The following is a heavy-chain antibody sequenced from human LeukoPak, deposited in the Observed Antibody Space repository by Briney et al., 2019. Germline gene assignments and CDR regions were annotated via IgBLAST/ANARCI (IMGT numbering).Heavy chain of an antibody. Sequence: SETLSLTCTVSGGSISSYYWSWIRQPPGKGLEWIGYIYYSGSTNYNPSLKSRVTISVDTSKNQFSLKLSSVTAADTAVYYCARGTGWLGYYFDYWGQGTLVTVSS. J-gene: IGHJ4*02. CDR3: ARGTGWLGYYFDY. CDR1: GGSISSYY. CDR2: IYYSGST. D-gene: IGHD6-19*01. V-gene: IGHV4-59*12.